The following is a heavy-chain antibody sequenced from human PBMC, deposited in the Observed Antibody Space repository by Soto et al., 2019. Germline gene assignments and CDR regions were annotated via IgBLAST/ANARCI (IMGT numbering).Heavy chain of an antibody. D-gene: IGHD3-10*01. V-gene: IGHV4-34*01. Sequence: SETLSLTCAVYGGSFSGYYWSWIRQPPGKGLECIGEINHSGSTNYNPSLKSRVTISVDTSKNQFSLKLSSVTAADTAVYYCARGGADLWLGEFIYYYYYGMDVWGQGTTVTVSS. J-gene: IGHJ6*02. CDR3: ARGGADLWLGEFIYYYYYGMDV. CDR1: GGSFSGYY. CDR2: INHSGST.